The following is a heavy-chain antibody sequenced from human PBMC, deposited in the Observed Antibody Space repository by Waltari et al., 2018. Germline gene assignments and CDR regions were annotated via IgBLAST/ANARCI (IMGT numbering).Heavy chain of an antibody. CDR1: GFTFSSYG. V-gene: IGHV3-30*18. J-gene: IGHJ4*02. D-gene: IGHD2-21*01. CDR2: IWYDGSNK. CDR3: AKEYAYCGGDCYSRALDY. Sequence: QVQLVESGGGVVQPGRSLRLSCAASGFTFSSYGMHWVRQAPGKGLEWVAVIWYDGSNKYYADSGKGRFTISRDNSKNTLYLQMNSLRAEDTAVYYCAKEYAYCGGDCYSRALDYWGQGTLVTVSS.